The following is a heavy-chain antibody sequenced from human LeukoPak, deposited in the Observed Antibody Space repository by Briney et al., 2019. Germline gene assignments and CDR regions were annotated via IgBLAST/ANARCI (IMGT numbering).Heavy chain of an antibody. V-gene: IGHV4-30-4*01. Sequence: KPSETLSLTCTVSGGSISSGDYYWSWIRQPPGKGLEWIGYIYYSGSTYYNPSLKSRVTISVDTSKNQFSLKLSSVTAADTAVYYCARARRGYYYDSSGYSRGLYYFDYWGQGTLVTVSS. CDR3: ARARRGYYYDSSGYSRGLYYFDY. CDR1: GGSISSGDYY. J-gene: IGHJ4*02. D-gene: IGHD3-22*01. CDR2: IYYSGST.